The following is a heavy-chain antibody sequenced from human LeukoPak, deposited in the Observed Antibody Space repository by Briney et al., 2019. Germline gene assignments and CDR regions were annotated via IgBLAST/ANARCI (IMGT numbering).Heavy chain of an antibody. CDR1: GFTFNNYA. D-gene: IGHD4-17*01. J-gene: IGHJ4*02. CDR3: ARDYADYVGYFFFDY. CDR2: ISGGGETT. Sequence: GGSLRLFCAASGFTFNNYAMNWVRQAPGKGLEWVSSISGGGETTYYADSAKGRFTISRDNSRNTLYLQMNSLRAEDTAVYYCARDYADYVGYFFFDYWGQGTLVTVSS. V-gene: IGHV3-23*01.